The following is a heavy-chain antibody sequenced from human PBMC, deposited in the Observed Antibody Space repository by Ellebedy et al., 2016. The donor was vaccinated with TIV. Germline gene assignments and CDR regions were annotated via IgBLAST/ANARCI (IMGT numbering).Heavy chain of an antibody. CDR2: IYHSGST. V-gene: IGHV4-39*07. Sequence: SETLSLTCTVSGGSLSSYFWSWVRQPPGKGLEWIGSIYHSGSTYYNPSLENRVTISVDTSKDQFSLKLSSVTAADTAVYYCAGGGDFVDFAVVEVVTRWFDPWGQGTLVTVSS. CDR1: GGSLSSYF. D-gene: IGHD2-21*01. J-gene: IGHJ5*02. CDR3: AGGGDFVDFAVVEVVTRWFDP.